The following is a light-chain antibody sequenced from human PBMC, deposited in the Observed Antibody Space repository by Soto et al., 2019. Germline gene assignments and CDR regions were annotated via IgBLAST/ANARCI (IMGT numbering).Light chain of an antibody. V-gene: IGLV1-40*01. CDR2: EVT. CDR3: QSFDNGLLAYV. Sequence: QSVLTQPPSVSRSPGQTVTISCSGSSSSIGGNFVYWYQHVPGTAPKVMIYEVTNRPSGVPDRFSASKSGTSASLAITGLQAEDEADYYCQSFDNGLLAYVFGTGTKVTV. J-gene: IGLJ1*01. CDR1: SSSIGGNF.